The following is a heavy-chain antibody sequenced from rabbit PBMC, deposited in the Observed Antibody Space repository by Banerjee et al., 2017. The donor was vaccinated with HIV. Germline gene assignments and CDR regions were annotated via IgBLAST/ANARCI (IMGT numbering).Heavy chain of an antibody. D-gene: IGHD4-1*01. CDR2: IDAGSSGRT. V-gene: IGHV1S40*01. CDR3: ARAYNSGWGGYFNL. Sequence: VESGGDLVKPGASLTLTCTASGFSFSSSYCMCWVRQAPGKGLEWIACIDAGSSGRTYYANWAKGRFTISKTSSTTVTLQMTSLTPADTATYFCARAYNSGWGGYFNLWGQGTLVTVS. J-gene: IGHJ4*01. CDR1: GFSFSSSYC.